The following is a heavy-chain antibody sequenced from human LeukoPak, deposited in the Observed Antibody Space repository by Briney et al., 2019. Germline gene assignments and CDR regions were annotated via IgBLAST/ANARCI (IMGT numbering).Heavy chain of an antibody. CDR3: ARAGVYDSSGYYSFFDY. J-gene: IGHJ4*02. D-gene: IGHD3-22*01. V-gene: IGHV3-30-3*01. Sequence: GRSLRLSCAASGFTFSSYAMHWVRQAPGKGLEWVAVISYDGSNKYYADSVKGRFTISRDNSKNTLYLQMNSLRAEDTAVYYCARAGVYDSSGYYSFFDYWGQGTLVTVSS. CDR1: GFTFSSYA. CDR2: ISYDGSNK.